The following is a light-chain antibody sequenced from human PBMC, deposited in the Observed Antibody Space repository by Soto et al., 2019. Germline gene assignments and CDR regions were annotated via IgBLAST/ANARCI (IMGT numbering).Light chain of an antibody. V-gene: IGLV2-11*01. CDR2: DVS. CDR3: CSYAGSYNSVYV. J-gene: IGLJ1*01. Sequence: QSALTQPRSVSGSPGQSVTISCTGTSSDVGGYNYVSWYQQHPGKAPKLMIYDVSKRPSGVPDRFSGSKSGNTASLTISGLQAEDEADYYCCSYAGSYNSVYVFGTGTKLTVL. CDR1: SSDVGGYNY.